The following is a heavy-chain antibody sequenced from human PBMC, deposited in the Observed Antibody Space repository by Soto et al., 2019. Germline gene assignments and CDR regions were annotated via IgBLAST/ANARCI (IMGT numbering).Heavy chain of an antibody. CDR2: ISAYNGNT. CDR3: ARPQAGGSSPL. Sequence: QVQLVQSGAEMKKPGASVKVSCKASGYTFPSYGISWVRQAPGLGLEWMGWISAYNGNTHFAQKCQGRVTMTTDPPTTTPYMELRSLRSDDTAVYYCARPQAGGSSPLWGQGTLVTVSS. D-gene: IGHD1-26*01. V-gene: IGHV1-18*01. CDR1: GYTFPSYG. J-gene: IGHJ4*02.